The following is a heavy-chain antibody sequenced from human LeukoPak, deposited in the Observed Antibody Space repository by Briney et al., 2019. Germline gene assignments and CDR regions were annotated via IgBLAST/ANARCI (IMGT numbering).Heavy chain of an antibody. CDR2: IRYDGSNK. V-gene: IGHV3-30*02. CDR3: AKEGGMILRLGELSSYFDY. D-gene: IGHD3-16*02. Sequence: GGSLRLSCAASGFTFSSYGMHWVRQAPGKGLEWVAFIRYDGSNKYYADSVKGRFTISRDNSKNTLYLQMNSLRAEDTAVYYCAKEGGMILRLGELSSYFDYWGQGTLVTVSS. CDR1: GFTFSSYG. J-gene: IGHJ4*02.